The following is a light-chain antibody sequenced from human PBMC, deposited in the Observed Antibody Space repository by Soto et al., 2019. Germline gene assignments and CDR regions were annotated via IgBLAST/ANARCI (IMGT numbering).Light chain of an antibody. CDR2: DAS. CDR3: FSYSDTYTYL. CDR1: SSDIGGYHH. Sequence: QSALTQPPSASGSPGQSVTISCIGTSSDIGGYHHVSWYQQYPGKAPRVMIYDASERPSGVPDRFSGSKSGNTASLTVSGLQAEDEADYYCFSYSDTYTYLFGTGTKLTVL. J-gene: IGLJ1*01. V-gene: IGLV2-8*01.